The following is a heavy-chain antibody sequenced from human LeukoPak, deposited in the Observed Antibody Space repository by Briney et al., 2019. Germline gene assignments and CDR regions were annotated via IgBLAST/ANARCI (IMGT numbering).Heavy chain of an antibody. D-gene: IGHD3-10*01. V-gene: IGHV4-59*11. Sequence: SETLSLTCTVSGGSISSHYWSWIRQPPGKGLEWIGYIYYSGSTNYNPSLKSRVTISVDTSKNQFSLKLSSVTAADTAVYYCATRRGRWYYYGSGTQSNWFDPWGQGTLVTVSS. CDR3: ATRRGRWYYYGSGTQSNWFDP. CDR2: IYYSGST. J-gene: IGHJ5*02. CDR1: GGSISSHY.